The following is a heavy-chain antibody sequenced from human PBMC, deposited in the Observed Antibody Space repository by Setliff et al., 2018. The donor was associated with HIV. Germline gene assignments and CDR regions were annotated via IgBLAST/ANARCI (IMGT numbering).Heavy chain of an antibody. CDR3: ARDPRLDTVTDGGAFDI. J-gene: IGHJ3*02. D-gene: IGHD4-4*01. CDR2: INPSGGST. V-gene: IGHV1-46*01. Sequence: ASVNVSCKASGYTFTSYYMHWVRQAPGQGLEWMGIINPSGGSTSYAQKFQGRVTMTRDTSTSTVYMELSGLRSEDTAVYYCARDPRLDTVTDGGAFDIWGQGTMVTVSS. CDR1: GYTFTSYY.